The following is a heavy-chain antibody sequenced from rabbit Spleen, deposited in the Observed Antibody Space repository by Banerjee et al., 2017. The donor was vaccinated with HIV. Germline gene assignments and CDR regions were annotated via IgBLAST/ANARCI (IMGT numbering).Heavy chain of an antibody. J-gene: IGHJ4*01. D-gene: IGHD4-1*01. CDR2: IDPVFGST. CDR1: GFTLSSYY. CDR3: ARETYSSGWGL. Sequence: HLKESGGGLVQPGGSLKLSCTASGFTLSSYYMNWVRQAPGKGLEWIGYIDPVFGSTYYASWVNGRFTISSHNAQNTLFLQLNSLTAADTATYFCARETYSSGWGLWGPGTLVTVS. V-gene: IGHV1S7*01.